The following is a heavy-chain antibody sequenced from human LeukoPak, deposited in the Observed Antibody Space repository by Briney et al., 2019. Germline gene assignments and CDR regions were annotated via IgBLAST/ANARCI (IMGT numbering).Heavy chain of an antibody. Sequence: SETLSLTCAVYGGSFSGYYWSWIRQPPGKGLEWIGEINHSGSTNYNPSLKSRVTISVDTSKSQFSLKLSSVTAADTAVYYCARGGYCSGGSCYGDRWFDPWAREPWSPSPQ. CDR1: GGSFSGYY. CDR2: INHSGST. V-gene: IGHV4-34*01. J-gene: IGHJ5*02. D-gene: IGHD2-15*01. CDR3: ARGGYCSGGSCYGDRWFDP.